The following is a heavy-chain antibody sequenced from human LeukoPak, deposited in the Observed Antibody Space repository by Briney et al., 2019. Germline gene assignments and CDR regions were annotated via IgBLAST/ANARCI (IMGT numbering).Heavy chain of an antibody. D-gene: IGHD3-22*01. Sequence: ASVKVSCKASGYSFIGYAMNWVRQAPGQGLEWMGWINTNTGNPTYAQDFTGRFVFSLDTSVSTAYLQIGSLKAEDTAMYYCATIYYDTSGFVWGQGTLVTVSS. CDR1: GYSFIGYA. J-gene: IGHJ4*02. V-gene: IGHV7-4-1*01. CDR2: INTNTGNP. CDR3: ATIYYDTSGFV.